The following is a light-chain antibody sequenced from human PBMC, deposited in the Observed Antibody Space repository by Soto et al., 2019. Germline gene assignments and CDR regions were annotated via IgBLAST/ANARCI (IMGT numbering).Light chain of an antibody. CDR1: SSDIGSNT. CDR2: TNN. J-gene: IGLJ3*02. V-gene: IGLV1-44*01. CDR3: SAWDDSLIGVV. Sequence: QSVLTQPPSASGTPGQRVTISCSGSSSDIGSNTVNWYQQLPGTAPKLLIYTNNQRPSGVPARFSGAKSGTSASLAISGLRSEDEADYYCSAWDDSLIGVVFGGGTKLTVL.